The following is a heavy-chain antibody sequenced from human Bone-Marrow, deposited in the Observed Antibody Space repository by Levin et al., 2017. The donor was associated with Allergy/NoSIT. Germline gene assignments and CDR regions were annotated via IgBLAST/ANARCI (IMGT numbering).Heavy chain of an antibody. J-gene: IGHJ5*02. V-gene: IGHV1-2*04. Sequence: ASVKVSCKASGYTFTGYYMHWVRQAPGQGLEWMGWINPNSGGTNYAQKFQGWVTMTRDTSISTAYMELSRLRSDDTAVYYCARHYYGSGSYNDNWFDPWGQGTLVTVSS. D-gene: IGHD3-10*01. CDR2: INPNSGGT. CDR1: GYTFTGYY. CDR3: ARHYYGSGSYNDNWFDP.